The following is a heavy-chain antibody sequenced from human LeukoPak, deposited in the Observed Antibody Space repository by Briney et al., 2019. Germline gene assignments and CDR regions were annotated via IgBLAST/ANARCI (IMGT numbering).Heavy chain of an antibody. D-gene: IGHD3/OR15-3a*01. CDR3: AKNRDWVPDY. CDR1: GYSFTNYW. J-gene: IGHJ4*02. CDR2: IYPGDSDI. V-gene: IGHV5-51*01. Sequence: GESLKISCKASGYSFTNYWIGWVRQMPGKGLEWMGIIYPGDSDIKYSPSFQGQVTISADKSITTAYLQWSSLKASDTATYYCAKNRDWVPDYWGQGTLVTVSS.